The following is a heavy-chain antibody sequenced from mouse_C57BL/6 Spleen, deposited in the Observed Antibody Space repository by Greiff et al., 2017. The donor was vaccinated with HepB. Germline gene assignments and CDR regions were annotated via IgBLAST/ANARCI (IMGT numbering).Heavy chain of an antibody. CDR2: IYPRDGST. V-gene: IGHV1-85*01. CDR3: AKEAWYFDV. J-gene: IGHJ1*03. CDR1: GYTFTSYD. Sequence: QVQLQQSGPELVKPGASVKLSCKASGYTFTSYDINWVKQRPGQGLEWIGWIYPRDGSTKYNEKFKGKATVTVDTSSSTAYMEIHSLTSEDSAVYFCAKEAWYFDVWGTGTTVTVSS.